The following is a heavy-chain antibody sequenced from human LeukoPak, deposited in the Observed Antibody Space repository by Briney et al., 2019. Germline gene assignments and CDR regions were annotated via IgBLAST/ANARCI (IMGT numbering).Heavy chain of an antibody. CDR2: ISGSGGST. D-gene: IGHD3-22*01. CDR1: GFTFSSYA. CDR3: AKMPRGSTMIVVASSDY. Sequence: GGSLRLSCAASGFTFSSYAMSWVRQAPGKGLEWVSAISGSGGSTYYADSVKGRFTISRDNSKNTLYLQMNSLRAEDTAVYYCAKMPRGSTMIVVASSDYWGQGTPVTVSS. V-gene: IGHV3-23*01. J-gene: IGHJ4*02.